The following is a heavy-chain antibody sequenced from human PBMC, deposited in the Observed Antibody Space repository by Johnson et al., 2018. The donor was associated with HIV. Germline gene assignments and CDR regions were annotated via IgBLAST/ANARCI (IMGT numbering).Heavy chain of an antibody. CDR3: VKVQDEWFRALGAFDI. CDR1: GFTFSDYY. J-gene: IGHJ3*02. Sequence: QVQLVESGGGLVNPGGSLRLSCAASGFTFSDYYMSWVRQAPGKGLEWVSVISYDGSKKYHADSVKGRFTISRDNSKNTLYLQMNTLRAEDTAVYYCVKVQDEWFRALGAFDIWGQGTMVTVSS. D-gene: IGHD3-10*01. CDR2: ISYDGSKK. V-gene: IGHV3-30*18.